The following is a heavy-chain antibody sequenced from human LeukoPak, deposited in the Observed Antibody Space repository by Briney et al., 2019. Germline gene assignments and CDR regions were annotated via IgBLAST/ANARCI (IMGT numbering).Heavy chain of an antibody. CDR3: AKNGDRGAYCTGGTCYPYFYYYMDV. CDR2: ISSTGGTT. V-gene: IGHV3-23*01. D-gene: IGHD2-15*01. J-gene: IGHJ6*03. Sequence: GGSLRLSCAASGFTFSSYAMSWVRQAPGKGLEWVSSISSTGGTTYYADSVKGRFTISRDNSKNTLYLQMNRLRAEDTAIYYCAKNGDRGAYCTGGTCYPYFYYYMDVWGKGTTVTI. CDR1: GFTFSSYA.